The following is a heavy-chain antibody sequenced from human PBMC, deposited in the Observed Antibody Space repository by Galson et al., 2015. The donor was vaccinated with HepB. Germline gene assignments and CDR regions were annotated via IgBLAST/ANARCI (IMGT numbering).Heavy chain of an antibody. CDR3: ARGRDKVAAVGNYYGMDV. Sequence: SVKVSCKASGYTFTSYDINWVRQATGQGLEWMGWMNPNSGNTGYAQKFQGRVTITADKSTSTAYMELSSLRSEDTAVYYCARGRDKVAAVGNYYGMDVWGQGTTVTVSS. CDR1: GYTFTSYD. J-gene: IGHJ6*02. CDR2: MNPNSGNT. D-gene: IGHD5-12*01. V-gene: IGHV1-8*01.